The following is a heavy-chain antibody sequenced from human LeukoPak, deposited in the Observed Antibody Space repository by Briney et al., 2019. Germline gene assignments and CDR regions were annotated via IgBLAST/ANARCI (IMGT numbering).Heavy chain of an antibody. CDR3: ARLGRSDSSGYLPY. V-gene: IGHV5-51*01. Sequence: GESLKISCKGSGYSFPSYWIRWVRQMPGKGLEWMGIIYPGDSDTRYSPSFQGQVTISADKSISTAYLQWSSLKASDTARYYCARLGRSDSSGYLPYWGQGTLVTVSS. CDR2: IYPGDSDT. J-gene: IGHJ4*02. D-gene: IGHD3-22*01. CDR1: GYSFPSYW.